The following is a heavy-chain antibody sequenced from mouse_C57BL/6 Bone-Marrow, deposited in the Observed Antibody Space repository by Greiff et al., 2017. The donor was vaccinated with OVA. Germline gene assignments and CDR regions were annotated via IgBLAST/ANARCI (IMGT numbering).Heavy chain of an antibody. D-gene: IGHD2-4*01. V-gene: IGHV1-66*01. CDR1: GYSFTSYY. Sequence: LVESGPELVKPGASVKISCKASGYSFTSYYIHWVKQRPGQGLEWIGWIYPGSGNTKYNEKFKGKATLTADTSSSTAYMQLSSLTSEDSAVYYCARGVGLRLAYWGQGTLVTVSA. J-gene: IGHJ3*01. CDR3: ARGVGLRLAY. CDR2: IYPGSGNT.